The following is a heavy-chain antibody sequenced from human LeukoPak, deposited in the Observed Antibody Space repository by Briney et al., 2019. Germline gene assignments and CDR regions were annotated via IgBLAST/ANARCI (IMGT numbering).Heavy chain of an antibody. Sequence: SETLSLTCTVSGVSISSYYWSWLRQPPGKGLEWIGYISYSAITNYNPALKSRVTISIDTSKNQFSLKLSSVTAADTAVYYCARGVNWIDPWGQGTLVTVSS. CDR1: GVSISSYY. V-gene: IGHV4-59*01. J-gene: IGHJ5*02. D-gene: IGHD6-13*01. CDR3: ARGVNWIDP. CDR2: ISYSAIT.